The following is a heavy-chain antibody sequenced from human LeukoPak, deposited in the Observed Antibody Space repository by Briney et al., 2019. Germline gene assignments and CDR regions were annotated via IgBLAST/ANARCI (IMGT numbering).Heavy chain of an antibody. J-gene: IGHJ4*02. D-gene: IGHD6-6*01. Sequence: RSLRLSCAASGFTFSSYAMHWVRQAPGKGLEWVAVISYDGSNKYYADSVKGRFTISRDNSKNTLYLQMNSLRAEDTAVYYCARGGSSSAENDYWGQGTLVTVSS. CDR2: ISYDGSNK. CDR3: ARGGSSSAENDY. CDR1: GFTFSSYA. V-gene: IGHV3-30-3*01.